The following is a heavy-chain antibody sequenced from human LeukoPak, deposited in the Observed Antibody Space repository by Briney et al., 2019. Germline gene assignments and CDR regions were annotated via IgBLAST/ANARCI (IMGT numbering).Heavy chain of an antibody. CDR3: ARDSGSYSSSWYVFDY. Sequence: PGGSLRLSCEASGFTFSSYNMNWVRQAPGKGLEWVAVIWYDGSNKYYADSVKGRFTISRDNSKNTLYLQMNSLRAEDTAVYYCARDSGSYSSSWYVFDYWGQGTLVTVSS. CDR1: GFTFSSYN. V-gene: IGHV3-33*08. D-gene: IGHD6-13*01. CDR2: IWYDGSNK. J-gene: IGHJ4*02.